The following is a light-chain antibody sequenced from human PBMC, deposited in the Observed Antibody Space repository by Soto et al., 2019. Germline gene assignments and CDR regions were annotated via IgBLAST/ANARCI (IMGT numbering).Light chain of an antibody. CDR3: GSYRSSIDV. J-gene: IGLJ1*01. CDR2: EVS. Sequence: QSVLTQPASVSGSPGQSITISCTGTSIDVGGYDYVSWYQQHPDKAPKLIIYEVSNRPSGISNRFSGSKSGNTASLTISGLQAEDEADYYCGSYRSSIDVFGTGTKLTVL. V-gene: IGLV2-14*01. CDR1: SIDVGGYDY.